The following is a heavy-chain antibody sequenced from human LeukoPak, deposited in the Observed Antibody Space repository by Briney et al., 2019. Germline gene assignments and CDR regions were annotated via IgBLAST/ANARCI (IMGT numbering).Heavy chain of an antibody. CDR2: ISGSGGST. V-gene: IGHV3-23*01. D-gene: IGHD3-22*01. CDR3: AKALPRYYYDSSDYAADY. J-gene: IGHJ4*02. Sequence: GGSLRLSCAASGFTFSSYAMSWVRQAPGKGLEWVSAISGSGGSTYYADSVKGRFTISRDNSKNTLYLQMNSLRAEDTAVYYCAKALPRYYYDSSDYAADYWGQGTLVTVSS. CDR1: GFTFSSYA.